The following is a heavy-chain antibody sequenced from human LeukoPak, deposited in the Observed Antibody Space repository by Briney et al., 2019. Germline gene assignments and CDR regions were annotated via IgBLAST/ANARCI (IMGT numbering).Heavy chain of an antibody. V-gene: IGHV4-31*03. CDR1: GGSISSGGYY. J-gene: IGHJ4*02. CDR3: VRYSYYYASGSQFDY. Sequence: SQTLSLTCTVSGGSISSGGYYWSWIRQHPGKGLEWIGYIYYSGSTYCNPSLKSRVTISVDTSKTQFSLKLSSVTAADTAVYYCVRYSYYYASGSQFDYWGQGTLVTVSS. CDR2: IYYSGST. D-gene: IGHD3-10*01.